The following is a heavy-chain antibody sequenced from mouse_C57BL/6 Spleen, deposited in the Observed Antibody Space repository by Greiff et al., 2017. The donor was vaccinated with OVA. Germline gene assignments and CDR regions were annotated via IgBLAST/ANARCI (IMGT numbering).Heavy chain of an antibody. Sequence: VQLQQSGGGLVKPGGSLKLSCAASGFTFSDYGMHWVRQAPEKGLEWVAYISSGSSTIYYADTVKGRFTISRDNATNTLFLQMTSLRSEDTAMYYCANSYYYGSSYAMDYWGQGTSVTVSS. V-gene: IGHV5-17*01. CDR3: ANSYYYGSSYAMDY. J-gene: IGHJ4*01. CDR1: GFTFSDYG. CDR2: ISSGSSTI. D-gene: IGHD1-1*01.